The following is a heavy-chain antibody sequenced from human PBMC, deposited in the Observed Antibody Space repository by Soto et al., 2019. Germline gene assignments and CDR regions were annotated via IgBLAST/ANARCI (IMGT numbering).Heavy chain of an antibody. V-gene: IGHV4-34*01. Sequence: PSETLSLTCAVYGGSFSGYYWSWIRPPPGKGLEWIGEINHSGSTNYNPSLKSRVTISVDTSKNQFSLKLSSVTAADTAVYYCARTMVRGVRYYYMDVWGKGTTVTVSS. CDR2: INHSGST. D-gene: IGHD3-10*01. J-gene: IGHJ6*03. CDR1: GGSFSGYY. CDR3: ARTMVRGVRYYYMDV.